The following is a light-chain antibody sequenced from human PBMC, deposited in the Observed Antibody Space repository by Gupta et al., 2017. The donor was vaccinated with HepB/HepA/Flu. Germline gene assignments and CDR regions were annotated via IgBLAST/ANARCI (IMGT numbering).Light chain of an antibody. Sequence: QLVLTQSPSASASLGASVKLTCTLSSGHSSYAIAWHQQQPGKGPRYLMKLNSDGSHSKGDGIPDRFSGSSAGAERYLTIASIQSEDEADYYGQTWGTGVFGGGTKLTVL. CDR2: LNSDGSH. V-gene: IGLV4-69*01. CDR3: QTWGTGV. J-gene: IGLJ3*02. CDR1: SGHSSYA.